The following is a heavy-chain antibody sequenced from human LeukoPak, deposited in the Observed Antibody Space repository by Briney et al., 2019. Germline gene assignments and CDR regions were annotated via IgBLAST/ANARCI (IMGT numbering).Heavy chain of an antibody. CDR3: ARDRLSCSGGSCYGGSDY. D-gene: IGHD2-15*01. CDR1: GYTFTGYY. CDR2: INPNSGGT. Sequence: ASVKVSCKASGYTFTGYYMHWVRQAPGQGLEWMGWINPNSGGTNYAQKFQGRVTMTRDTSMSTAYMELSRLRSDGTAVYHCARDRLSCSGGSCYGGSDYWGQGTLVTVSS. J-gene: IGHJ4*02. V-gene: IGHV1-2*02.